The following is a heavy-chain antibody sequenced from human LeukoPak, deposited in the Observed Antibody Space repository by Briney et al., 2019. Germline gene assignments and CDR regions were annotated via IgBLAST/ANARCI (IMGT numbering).Heavy chain of an antibody. D-gene: IGHD2-2*02. Sequence: GSLRLSCAASGFSFSTYTMRWVRQAPGKGLEYVSGIASNGGSKHYANSVKGRFTISRDNSKNTVYLQMGSLRAEDMAVYYCAREYCTTNNCYNWGLGYWGQGTLVTVSS. CDR3: AREYCTTNNCYNWGLGY. CDR2: IASNGGSK. J-gene: IGHJ4*02. CDR1: GFSFSTYT. V-gene: IGHV3-64*01.